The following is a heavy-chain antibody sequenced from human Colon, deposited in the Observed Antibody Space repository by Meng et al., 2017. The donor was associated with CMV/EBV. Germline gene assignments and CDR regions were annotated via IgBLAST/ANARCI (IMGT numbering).Heavy chain of an antibody. CDR2: IHSGGTSI. J-gene: IGHJ4*02. Sequence: EVEVVGSGGGLIQPGGVLRLSCVVSGFSSDDFWVDWVRQAPGKGPLWVSRIHSGGTSISYADSVKGRFTISGDNAKNTVYLQMNSLRDEDTAVYYCLKLPPGYWGQGTLVTVSS. D-gene: IGHD1-1*01. CDR3: LKLPPGY. CDR1: GFSSDDFW. V-gene: IGHV3-74*01.